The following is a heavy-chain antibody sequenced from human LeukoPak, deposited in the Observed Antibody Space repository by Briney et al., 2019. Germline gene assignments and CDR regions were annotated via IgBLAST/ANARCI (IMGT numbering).Heavy chain of an antibody. CDR3: ARGGGDYDILTGYSNFDY. CDR1: GGSFSGYY. CDR2: INHSGST. J-gene: IGHJ4*02. Sequence: SETLSLTCAGYGGSFSGYYWSWIRQPPGKGLEWIGEINHSGSTNYNPSLKSRVTISVDTSKNQFSLKLSSVTAADTAVYYCARGGGDYDILTGYSNFDYWGQGTLVTVSS. D-gene: IGHD3-9*01. V-gene: IGHV4-34*01.